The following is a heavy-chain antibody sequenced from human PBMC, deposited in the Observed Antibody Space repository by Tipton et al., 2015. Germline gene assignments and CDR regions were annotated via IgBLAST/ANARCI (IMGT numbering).Heavy chain of an antibody. CDR2: IDYSGST. Sequence: TLSLTCTVSGGSISSYYWSWIRQSPGKGLEWIGYIDYSGSTRYNPSLKSRLTMSVDTSKKQFSLMLSSVTAADTAVYYCARAGVAHFAYWGQGTLVTVSS. D-gene: IGHD5-12*01. CDR3: ARAGVAHFAY. CDR1: GGSISSYY. V-gene: IGHV4-59*01. J-gene: IGHJ4*02.